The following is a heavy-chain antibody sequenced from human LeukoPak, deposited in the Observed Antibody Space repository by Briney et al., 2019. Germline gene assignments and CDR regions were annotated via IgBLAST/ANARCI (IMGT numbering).Heavy chain of an antibody. Sequence: RPSETLSLTCTVSGGSISSYYRNWIRQPPGKGLEWIGYIYHSGSTNYNPSLKSRLTVSVDTSKNQFSLKLSSVTAADTAVYYCAREDRSRSSDPFDYWGQGTLVTVSS. V-gene: IGHV4-59*01. CDR1: GGSISSYY. CDR3: AREDRSRSSDPFDY. J-gene: IGHJ4*02. CDR2: IYHSGST. D-gene: IGHD1-26*01.